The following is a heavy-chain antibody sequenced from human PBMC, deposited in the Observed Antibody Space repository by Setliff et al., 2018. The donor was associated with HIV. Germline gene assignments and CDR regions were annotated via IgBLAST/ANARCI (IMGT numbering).Heavy chain of an antibody. Sequence: ASVKVSCKASGYNFGAYYIHWVRQAPGQGLEWMGWINPNNDGTNFAQNFQGRVTMTRDTSMSTVYMALTGLTSDDTAVYYCAKQGYSDSLYAFDVWGQGTMVTVSS. V-gene: IGHV1-2*02. D-gene: IGHD1-26*01. CDR3: AKQGYSDSLYAFDV. J-gene: IGHJ3*01. CDR1: GYNFGAYY. CDR2: INPNNDGT.